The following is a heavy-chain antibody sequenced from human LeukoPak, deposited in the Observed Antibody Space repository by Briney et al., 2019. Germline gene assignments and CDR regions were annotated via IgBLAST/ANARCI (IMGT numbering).Heavy chain of an antibody. D-gene: IGHD2-2*01. CDR3: AKRFRPAASLGAFDI. CDR2: ISTSGAST. CDR1: GFTFNNYA. V-gene: IGHV3-23*01. Sequence: GGSLRLSCAASGFTFNNYAMTWVRQAPGKGLEWVSVISTSGASTYSADSVKGRFTISRDNSKNTLYLQMNTLRVEDTAVYYCAKRFRPAASLGAFDIWGQGTMVTVSS. J-gene: IGHJ3*02.